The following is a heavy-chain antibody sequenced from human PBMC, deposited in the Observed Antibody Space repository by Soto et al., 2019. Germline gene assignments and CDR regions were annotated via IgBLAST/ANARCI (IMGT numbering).Heavy chain of an antibody. CDR1: GGSISSSNW. D-gene: IGHD1-26*01. Sequence: QVQLQESGPGLVKPSGTLSLTCAVSGGSISSSNWWSWVRQPPGKGLEWIGEIYHSGSTNYNPSLQSRVTISVDKSKIQFSLKLSSVIAADTAVYYWARVSGSYYYGMDVWGQGTTVTVSS. CDR3: ARVSGSYYYGMDV. J-gene: IGHJ6*02. CDR2: IYHSGST. V-gene: IGHV4-4*02.